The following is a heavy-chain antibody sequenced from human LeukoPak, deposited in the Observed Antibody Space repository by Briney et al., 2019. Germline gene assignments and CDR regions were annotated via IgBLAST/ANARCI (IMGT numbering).Heavy chain of an antibody. Sequence: SGTLSLTCTGSGGSISSYFWSWIRQPPGKGREGVGDIYYSGSTNYNPSLKSRVTISVDTSKNQFSLKLSSVTAADTAVYYCARFYRDSSSWSYFDYWGQGTLVTVSS. V-gene: IGHV4-59*01. CDR3: ARFYRDSSSWSYFDY. J-gene: IGHJ4*02. CDR2: IYYSGST. CDR1: GGSISSYF. D-gene: IGHD6-13*01.